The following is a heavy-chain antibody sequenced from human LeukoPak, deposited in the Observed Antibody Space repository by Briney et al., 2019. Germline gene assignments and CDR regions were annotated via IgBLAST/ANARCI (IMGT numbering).Heavy chain of an antibody. V-gene: IGHV3-30*03. J-gene: IGHJ4*02. CDR1: RFTFSNFG. D-gene: IGHD1-26*01. Sequence: GGSLRLSCAASRFTFSNFGMHWVRQAPGRGLEWVTVISDDGSNGYYAGSVKGRFTISRDNSQNTLHVQMSSLRPEDTAVYYCVREVTSGSFDYWSQGTLVTVSS. CDR3: VREVTSGSFDY. CDR2: ISDDGSNG.